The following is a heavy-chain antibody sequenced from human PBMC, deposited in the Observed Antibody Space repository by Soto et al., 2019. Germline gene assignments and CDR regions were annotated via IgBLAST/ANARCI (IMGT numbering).Heavy chain of an antibody. CDR3: ARDGYCSGGSCYSVPVFDY. Sequence: QVQLVESGGGVVQPGRSLRLSCAASGFTFSSYGMHWVRQAPGKGLEWVAVIWYDGSNEYYADSVKGRFTISRDNSKNTLYRQMNSLRAEDTAVYYCARDGYCSGGSCYSVPVFDYWGQGTLVTVSS. V-gene: IGHV3-33*01. D-gene: IGHD2-15*01. CDR1: GFTFSSYG. J-gene: IGHJ4*02. CDR2: IWYDGSNE.